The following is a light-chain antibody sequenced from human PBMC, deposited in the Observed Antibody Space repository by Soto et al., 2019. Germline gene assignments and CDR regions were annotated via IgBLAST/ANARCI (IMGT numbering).Light chain of an antibody. V-gene: IGLV2-23*01. Sequence: QSALTQPASLSGSPGQSITISCTGTSSAVGSYNLVSWYQQHPGKAPKLMMYEGSKRPSGVSNRFSGSKSGNTASLTISGLQAEDEADYYCCSYAGSVVFGEGTKLTVL. CDR2: EGS. CDR1: SSAVGSYNL. J-gene: IGLJ2*01. CDR3: CSYAGSVV.